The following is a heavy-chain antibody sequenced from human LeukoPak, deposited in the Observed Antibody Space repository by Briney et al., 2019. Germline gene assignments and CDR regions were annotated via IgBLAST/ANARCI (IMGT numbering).Heavy chain of an antibody. CDR1: GYTFTSYD. CDR3: ARSIRCSSTGCYPFDY. J-gene: IGHJ4*02. D-gene: IGHD2-2*01. CDR2: INTNTGNP. V-gene: IGHV7-4-1*02. Sequence: ASAKVSCKASGYTFTSYDMNWVRQAPGQGLEWMGWINTNTGNPTYAQGFTGRFVFSLDTSVSTAFLQISSLKAEDTAVYYCARSIRCSSTGCYPFDYWGQGTLVTVSS.